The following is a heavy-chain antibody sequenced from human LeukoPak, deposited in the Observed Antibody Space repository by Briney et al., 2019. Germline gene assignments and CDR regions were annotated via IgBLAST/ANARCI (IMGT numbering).Heavy chain of an antibody. CDR3: ATYSSLNRREFQY. CDR1: GFTFSNYW. J-gene: IGHJ1*01. Sequence: GGSLRLSCEGSGFTFSNYWMGWVRQAPGKGLQWVANIETDGSEKYYVDSVKGRFTISRDNAKNSLYLQMNSLRAEDTAVYYCATYSSLNRREFQYWGQGTLLTVSS. D-gene: IGHD3-22*01. CDR2: IETDGSEK. V-gene: IGHV3-7*01.